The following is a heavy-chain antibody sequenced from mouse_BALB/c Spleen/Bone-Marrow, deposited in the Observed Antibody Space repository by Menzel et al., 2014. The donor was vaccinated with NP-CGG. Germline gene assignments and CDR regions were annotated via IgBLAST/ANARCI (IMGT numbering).Heavy chain of an antibody. CDR1: GYPFTSYW. V-gene: IGHV1-4*01. CDR2: INPSTGYT. CDR3: ARSGGGYDGFAY. D-gene: IGHD2-2*01. J-gene: IGHJ3*01. Sequence: VQLQESGAELARPGASVKMSCKASGYPFTSYWMHWVKQRPGQGLEWIGYINPSTGYTEYNQKFKDKATLTADKSSSTAYMQLSSLTSEDSAVYYCARSGGGYDGFAYWGQGTLVTVSA.